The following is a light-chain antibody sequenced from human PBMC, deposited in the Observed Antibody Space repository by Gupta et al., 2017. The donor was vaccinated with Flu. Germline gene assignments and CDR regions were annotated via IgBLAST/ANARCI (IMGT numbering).Light chain of an antibody. V-gene: IGKV2-28*01. CDR1: QSLLYSNGYNY. CDR3: RADLQTGT. Sequence: DIVMTQSPLSLSVTPGEPASISCRSSQSLLYSNGYNYVDWYLQKPGRSPQLVIILGSRRASGVTGRFSGSGAGTDFTLKSSRVEADAVVVYYCRADLQTGTFGPGTKVDIK. J-gene: IGKJ3*01. CDR2: LGS.